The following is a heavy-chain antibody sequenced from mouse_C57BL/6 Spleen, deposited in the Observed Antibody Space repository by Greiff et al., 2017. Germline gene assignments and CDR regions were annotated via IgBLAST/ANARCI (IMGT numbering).Heavy chain of an antibody. Sequence: VQLQQSGAALVKPGASVKISCKASGYAFSSYWMNWVKQRPGKGLEWIGQIYPGDGDTNYPGKFKGKATLTADKSSSTAYLQLSSLTSEDSAVYVCARWGTTGWYFDVWGTGTTVTVSS. CDR1: GYAFSSYW. CDR3: ARWGTTGWYFDV. J-gene: IGHJ1*03. CDR2: IYPGDGDT. D-gene: IGHD1-1*01. V-gene: IGHV1-80*01.